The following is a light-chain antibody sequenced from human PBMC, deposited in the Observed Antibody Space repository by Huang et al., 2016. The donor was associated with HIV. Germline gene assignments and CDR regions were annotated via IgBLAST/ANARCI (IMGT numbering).Light chain of an antibody. V-gene: IGKV3-11*01. J-gene: IGKJ2*01. CDR1: QGVSSS. CDR2: AAS. CDR3: QQRRNWPPYT. Sequence: EVVLTQSPATLSLSPGERATLSCRASQGVSSSFAWYQQKPGPAPMLLIYAASVRATGIPARFSGSASGTDFTLTISSLEPEDFAVYYCQQRRNWPPYTFGQGTKLEIK.